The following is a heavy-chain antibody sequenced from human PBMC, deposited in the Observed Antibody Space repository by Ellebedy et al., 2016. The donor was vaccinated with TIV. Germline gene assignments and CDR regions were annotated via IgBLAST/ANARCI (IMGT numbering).Heavy chain of an antibody. J-gene: IGHJ4*02. Sequence: GGSLRLXXAAPGFTVSSNHMSWVRQAPGKGLEWVSSLYSDWTTYYRDSVKGRFTISRDNSKNTLYLQMSSLRAEDTAVYFCARWRVDCYDYWGQGTLVTVSS. CDR3: ARWRVDCYDY. CDR1: GFTVSSNH. CDR2: LYSDWTT. V-gene: IGHV3-66*01.